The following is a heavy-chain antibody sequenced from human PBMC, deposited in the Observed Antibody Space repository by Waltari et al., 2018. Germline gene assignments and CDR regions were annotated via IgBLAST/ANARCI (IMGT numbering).Heavy chain of an antibody. CDR3: ATYIGASIGTAAFDV. V-gene: IGHV4-39*01. Sequence: QLQLQESGPGLVKTSATLSLTCSVSGGSIGSNRHSWGWIRQSPGQGLDWIGTVSYIGATYTSPSLKSRVTISRDTSKNQLSLILDSVTASDTAVYYCATYIGASIGTAAFDVWVQGTMVTVYS. D-gene: IGHD5-12*01. J-gene: IGHJ3*01. CDR2: VSYIGAT. CDR1: GGSIGSNRHS.